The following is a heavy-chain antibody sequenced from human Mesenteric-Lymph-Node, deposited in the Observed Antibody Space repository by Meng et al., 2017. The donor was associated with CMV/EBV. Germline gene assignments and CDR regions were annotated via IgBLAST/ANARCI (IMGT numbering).Heavy chain of an antibody. CDR2: IYHSGST. J-gene: IGHJ2*01. CDR1: GGTISRSNW. V-gene: IGHV4-4*02. CDR3: AGSLFNWYFDL. D-gene: IGHD1-26*01. Sequence: CAGSGGTISRSNWWRWVRQPPGKGLEWIGEIYHSGSTIYNPSLKSRVTISVDKSKNQFSLKLSSVTAADTAVYYCAGSLFNWYFDLWGRGTLVTVSS.